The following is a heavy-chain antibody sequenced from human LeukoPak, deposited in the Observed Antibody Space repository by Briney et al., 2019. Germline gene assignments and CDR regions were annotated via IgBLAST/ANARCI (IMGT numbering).Heavy chain of an antibody. V-gene: IGHV1-69*13. CDR2: IIPIFGTA. J-gene: IGHJ4*02. D-gene: IGHD3-22*01. Sequence: SVKVSCKASGGTFSSYAISWVRQAPGQGLEWMGGIIPIFGTANYAQKFQGRVTITADESTSTAYMELSSLRSEDTAVYYCARGARDYYDSSGYYFDYWGQGTLVTVSP. CDR3: ARGARDYYDSSGYYFDY. CDR1: GGTFSSYA.